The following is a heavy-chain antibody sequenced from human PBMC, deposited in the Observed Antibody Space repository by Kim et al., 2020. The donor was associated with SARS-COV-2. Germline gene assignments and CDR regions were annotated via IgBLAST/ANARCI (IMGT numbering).Heavy chain of an antibody. V-gene: IGHV4-34*01. D-gene: IGHD3-10*01. CDR2: T. Sequence: TKDTPSLKSRVTRSVDTSKNQFSLKLSSVTAADTAVYYCARGPKYYGSGDWGQGTLVTVSS. CDR3: ARGPKYYGSGD. J-gene: IGHJ4*02.